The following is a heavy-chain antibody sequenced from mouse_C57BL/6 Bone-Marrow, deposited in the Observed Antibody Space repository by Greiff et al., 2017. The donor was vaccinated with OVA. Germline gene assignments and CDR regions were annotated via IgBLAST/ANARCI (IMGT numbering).Heavy chain of an antibody. CDR1: GYTFTDYY. J-gene: IGHJ2*01. CDR3: ASPFPTTVVAPYYFDY. V-gene: IGHV1-75*01. D-gene: IGHD1-1*01. Sequence: QVQLQQSGPELVKPGASVKISCKASGYTFTDYYINWVKQRPGQGLEWIGWIFPGSGSTYYNEKFKGKATLTVDKSSSTAYMLLSSLTSEDSAVYFCASPFPTTVVAPYYFDYWGQGTTLTVSS. CDR2: IFPGSGST.